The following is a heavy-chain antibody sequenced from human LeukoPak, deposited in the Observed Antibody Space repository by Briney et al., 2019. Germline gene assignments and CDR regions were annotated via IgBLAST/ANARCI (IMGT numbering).Heavy chain of an antibody. Sequence: ASVKVSCKASGYIFTDYAIHWLRQAPGQRQEWMGWMNAGNGNTKYSQKFQGRITLIRDTSAATAYMELRSLRHDDLAVYYCARGRRTSGSKRNFNYYYYRDVWGKGTTVTVSS. CDR3: ARGRRTSGSKRNFNYYYYRDV. V-gene: IGHV1-3*01. CDR1: GYIFTDYA. J-gene: IGHJ6*03. D-gene: IGHD2-15*01. CDR2: MNAGNGNT.